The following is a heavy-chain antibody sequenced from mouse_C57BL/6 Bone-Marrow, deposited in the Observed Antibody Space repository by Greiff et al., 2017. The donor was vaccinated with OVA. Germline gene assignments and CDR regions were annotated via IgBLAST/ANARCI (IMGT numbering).Heavy chain of an antibody. CDR3: AKRGRYWYFDV. V-gene: IGHV2-5*01. Sequence: QVQLQQSGPGLVQPSQSLSITCTVSGFSLTSYGVHWVRQSPGKGLEWLGVIWRGGSTDYNAAFMSRLSITKDNSKSNVSLKMNSLQADDTAIYYCAKRGRYWYFDVWGTGTTVTVSS. CDR1: GFSLTSYG. CDR2: IWRGGST. J-gene: IGHJ1*03.